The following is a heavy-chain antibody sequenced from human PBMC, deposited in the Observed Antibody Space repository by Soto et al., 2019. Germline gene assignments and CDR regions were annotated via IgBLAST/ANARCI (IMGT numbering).Heavy chain of an antibody. CDR3: ARSSGGVFGIIIEVSNWLAP. V-gene: IGHV1-46*01. J-gene: IGHJ5*02. CDR1: ADAFSVYY. Sequence: VLVKVAWKAPADAFSVYYIDCVRQEPGHGLEWMGIINPNGGSTRVAQTFQGRITMTTDTSTSTVYMELRSLRSEDTAVYYCARSSGGVFGIIIEVSNWLAPCGQGSLVTVSS. D-gene: IGHD3-16*02. CDR2: INPNGGST.